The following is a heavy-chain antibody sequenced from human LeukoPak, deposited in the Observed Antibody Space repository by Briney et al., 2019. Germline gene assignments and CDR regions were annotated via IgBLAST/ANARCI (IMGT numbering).Heavy chain of an antibody. CDR2: INTNNGDT. J-gene: IGHJ4*02. V-gene: IGHV1-2*02. CDR3: ARDGYFDY. Sequence: ASVKVSCKASVYSFTGYNIHWVRHAPGQGLEWMGWINTNNGDTAYAQKFQGRVTMTRDTSISTGYMELSRLRSDDTAVYYCARDGYFDYWGQGTLVTVSS. CDR1: VYSFTGYN.